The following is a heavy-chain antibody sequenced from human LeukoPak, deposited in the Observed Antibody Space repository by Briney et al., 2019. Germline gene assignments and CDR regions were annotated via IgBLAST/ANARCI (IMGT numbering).Heavy chain of an antibody. CDR1: GFTVSSNY. CDR2: IYADGGT. D-gene: IGHD6-6*01. Sequence: GGSLRLSCAASGFTVSSNYMSWVRQAPGKGPEWVSIIYADGGTKYADSVKGRFTISRDTSKNTFSLQINNLRAEDTAVYYCARLASRSYWGQGTLVAVSS. V-gene: IGHV3-53*01. J-gene: IGHJ4*02. CDR3: ARLASRSY.